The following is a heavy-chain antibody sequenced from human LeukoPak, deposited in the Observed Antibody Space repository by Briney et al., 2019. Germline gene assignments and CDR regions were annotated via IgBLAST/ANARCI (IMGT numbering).Heavy chain of an antibody. CDR2: IWYDGSNK. V-gene: IGHV3-33*08. J-gene: IGHJ4*02. CDR3: ASSAAAGAFDY. D-gene: IGHD6-13*01. Sequence: QPGGSLRLSCAASGFTFSSYGMHWVSQAPGKGLEWVAVIWYDGSNKYYADSVKGRFTISRDNSKNTLYLQMNSLRAEDTAVYYCASSAAAGAFDYWGQGTLVTVSS. CDR1: GFTFSSYG.